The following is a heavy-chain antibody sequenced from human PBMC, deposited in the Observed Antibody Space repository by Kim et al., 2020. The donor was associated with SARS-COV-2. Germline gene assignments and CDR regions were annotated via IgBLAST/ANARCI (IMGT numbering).Heavy chain of an antibody. CDR2: IIPMFGTT. J-gene: IGHJ3*02. CDR3: ARDSRRYYDRSVYYPDAFDI. CDR1: GGTSKNYA. D-gene: IGHD3-22*01. V-gene: IGHV1-69*13. Sequence: SVKVSCKASGGTSKNYAFSWVRQAPGQGLEWMGGIIPMFGTTNYAQEFQDRVTITADGSMKSAYMELSSLTFEDTAVYYCARDSRRYYDRSVYYPDAFDIWGQGTMVTVSS.